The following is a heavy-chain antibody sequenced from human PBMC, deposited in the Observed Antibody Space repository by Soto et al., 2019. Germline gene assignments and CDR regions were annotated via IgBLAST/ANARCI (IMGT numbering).Heavy chain of an antibody. Sequence: EVQLLESGGGLVQPGGSLRLSCEASGFTFRSYAMNWVRQAPGKGLEWVSVISGSGGSTYYADSVKGRFTISRDNSKNTRSLQMNSLRAEDTAVYYCARRGPGTYFDHWGQGTLVTVSS. V-gene: IGHV3-23*01. CDR3: ARRGPGTYFDH. J-gene: IGHJ4*02. CDR2: ISGSGGST. CDR1: GFTFRSYA. D-gene: IGHD6-13*01.